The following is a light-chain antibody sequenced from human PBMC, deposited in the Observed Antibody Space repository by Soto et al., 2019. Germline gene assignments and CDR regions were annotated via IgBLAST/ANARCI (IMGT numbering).Light chain of an antibody. Sequence: ELVLTQSPGTLSLSPGERATLSCRASQSISSSYLAWYQQKPGQAPRLLIYAAIKRATGIPDRFSGSGSGTDFTLTISRLEPEDSAVYYCQKYASSPLYIFGQGTKLEIK. CDR2: AAI. V-gene: IGKV3-20*01. J-gene: IGKJ2*01. CDR3: QKYASSPLYI. CDR1: QSISSSY.